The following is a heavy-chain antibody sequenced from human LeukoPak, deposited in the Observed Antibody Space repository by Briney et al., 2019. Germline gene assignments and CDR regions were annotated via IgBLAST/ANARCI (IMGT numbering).Heavy chain of an antibody. D-gene: IGHD6-19*01. J-gene: IGHJ4*02. Sequence: GGSLRLSCAASGITFSNAWMTWVRQAPGKGLEWVGRIYSSSNGETTDYGATVKCRFTMSRDDSKITLYLQMNSLKTEDTAVYYCTTYRSASCPFCGQGTLVTVSS. CDR2: IYSSSNGETT. CDR1: GITFSNAW. CDR3: TTYRSASCPF. V-gene: IGHV3-15*01.